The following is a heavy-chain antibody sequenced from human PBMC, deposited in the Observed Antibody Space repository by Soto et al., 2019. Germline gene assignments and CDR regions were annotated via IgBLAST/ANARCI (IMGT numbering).Heavy chain of an antibody. Sequence: EVQLVESGGGLVKPGGSLRLSCAASGFTFSSYSMNWARQAPGKGLEWVSSISSSGVYIYYVDSVKGRFTISRDNAQNSLYLQMNSLRAEDTAVYYCARDLPDGTVRPDPFDYWGQGTLVTVSS. CDR1: GFTFSSYS. D-gene: IGHD6-6*01. CDR3: ARDLPDGTVRPDPFDY. CDR2: ISSSGVYI. J-gene: IGHJ4*02. V-gene: IGHV3-21*01.